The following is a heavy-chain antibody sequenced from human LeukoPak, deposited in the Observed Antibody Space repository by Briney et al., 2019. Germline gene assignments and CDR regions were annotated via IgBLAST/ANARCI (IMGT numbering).Heavy chain of an antibody. J-gene: IGHJ4*02. D-gene: IGHD3-9*01. CDR2: INPNSGGT. CDR3: ARDFSEYDILTGVFDY. V-gene: IGHV1-2*02. Sequence: ASVKVSCKASGYTFIGYYMHWVRQAPGQGLEWMGWINPNSGGTKHAQKFQGRVTMTRDTSISTAYMELSRLRSDDTAVYYCARDFSEYDILTGVFDYWGQGTLVTVSS. CDR1: GYTFIGYY.